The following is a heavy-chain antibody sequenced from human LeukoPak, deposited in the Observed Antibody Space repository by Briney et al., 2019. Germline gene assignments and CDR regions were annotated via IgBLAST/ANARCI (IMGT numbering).Heavy chain of an antibody. V-gene: IGHV3-7*03. Sequence: GGSLRLSCAASGFTFSNYWMSWVRQAPGKGLEWVANIKPDGSADYYVNSLKGRFTISRDNSKNTLYLQMNSLRAEDTAVYYCAKDQVATIRYYFDYWGQGTLVTVSS. J-gene: IGHJ4*02. CDR1: GFTFSNYW. CDR2: IKPDGSAD. CDR3: AKDQVATIRYYFDY. D-gene: IGHD5-12*01.